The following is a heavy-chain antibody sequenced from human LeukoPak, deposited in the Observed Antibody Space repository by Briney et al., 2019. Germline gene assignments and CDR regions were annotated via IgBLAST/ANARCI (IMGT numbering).Heavy chain of an antibody. CDR3: ARDFYRGYGSGSYYSNWFDP. CDR2: ISAYNGNT. Sequence: ASVKVSCKASGYTFTSYGISWVRQAPGQGLEWMGWISAYNGNTNYAQKLQGRVTMTTDTSTSTAYMELRSLRSDDTAVYYCARDFYRGYGSGSYYSNWFDPWGQGTLVTVSS. D-gene: IGHD3-10*01. V-gene: IGHV1-18*01. J-gene: IGHJ5*02. CDR1: GYTFTSYG.